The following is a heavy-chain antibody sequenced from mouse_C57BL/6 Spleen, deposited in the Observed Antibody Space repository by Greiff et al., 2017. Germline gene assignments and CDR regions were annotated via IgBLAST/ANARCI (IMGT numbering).Heavy chain of an antibody. J-gene: IGHJ4*01. CDR2: IDPSDSYT. V-gene: IGHV1-59*01. CDR1: GYTFTSYW. Sequence: QVQLQQPGAELVRPGTSVKLSCKASGYTFTSYWMHWVKQRPGQGLEWIGVIDPSDSYTNYNQKFKGKATLTVDTSSSTAYMHLSSLTSEDSAVYYCAIYYGYDEDAMDYWGQGTSVTVSS. CDR3: AIYYGYDEDAMDY. D-gene: IGHD2-2*01.